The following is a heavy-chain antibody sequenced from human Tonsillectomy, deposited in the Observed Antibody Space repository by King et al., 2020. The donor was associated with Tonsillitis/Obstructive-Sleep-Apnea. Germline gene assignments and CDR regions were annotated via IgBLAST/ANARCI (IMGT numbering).Heavy chain of an antibody. CDR1: GGSFMGYY. J-gene: IGHJ4*02. CDR3: ARGIGSWGRYGFDY. CDR2: INHSGST. V-gene: IGHV4-34*01. Sequence: VQLQQWGAGLLKPSETLSLTCAVYGGSFMGYYWNWIRQPPGKGLEWIGEINHSGSTNYNPSLKSRVTISVDTSKNQFSLKLNSVTAADTAVYYCARGIGSWGRYGFDYWGQGTLVTVSS. D-gene: IGHD3-16*01.